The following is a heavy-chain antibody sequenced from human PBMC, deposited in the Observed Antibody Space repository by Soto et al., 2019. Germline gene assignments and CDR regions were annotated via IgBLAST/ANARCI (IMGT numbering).Heavy chain of an antibody. D-gene: IGHD6-19*01. V-gene: IGHV1-3*05. CDR2: INAGNGNT. CDR3: AISPAIAVAHY. CDR1: GYTFTSYA. J-gene: IGHJ4*02. Sequence: QVQLVQSGAEEKKPGASVKVSCKASGYTFTSYAMHWVRQAPGQRLEWMGWINAGNGNTKYSQKFQGRVTITRDTSASTAYMELSSLRSEATAVYYCAISPAIAVAHYWGQGTLVTVSS.